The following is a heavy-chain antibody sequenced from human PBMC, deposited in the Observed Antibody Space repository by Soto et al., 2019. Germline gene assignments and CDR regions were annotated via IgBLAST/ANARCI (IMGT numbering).Heavy chain of an antibody. CDR2: INHSGST. D-gene: IGHD2-15*01. Sequence: SETLSLTCAVYGGSFSGYYLSWIRQPPGKELEWIGEINHSGSTNYNPSLKSRVTISVDTSKNQFSLKLSSVTAADTAVYYCARGGGTKIVVVVAARNYFDYWGQGTLVTVSS. V-gene: IGHV4-34*01. CDR3: ARGGGTKIVVVVAARNYFDY. CDR1: GGSFSGYY. J-gene: IGHJ4*02.